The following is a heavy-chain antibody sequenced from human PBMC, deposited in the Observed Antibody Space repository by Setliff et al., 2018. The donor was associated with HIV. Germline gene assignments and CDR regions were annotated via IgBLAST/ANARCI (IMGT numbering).Heavy chain of an antibody. J-gene: IGHJ4*02. D-gene: IGHD1-1*01. CDR2: INHSGTT. CDR3: ATVIGWNDATDC. V-gene: IGHV4-34*01. Sequence: KPSETLSLTCAVYGGSFSGHYWSWIRQPPGKGLEWLGEINHSGTTNYNPSLKSRVIMSIDTSKNQFSLKLTSVTAADTAVYYCATVIGWNDATDCWGQGTLVTVSS. CDR1: GGSFSGHY.